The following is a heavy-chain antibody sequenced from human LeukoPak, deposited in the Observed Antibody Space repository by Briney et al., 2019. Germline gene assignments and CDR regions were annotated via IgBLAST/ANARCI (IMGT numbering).Heavy chain of an antibody. CDR2: IYHSGST. Sequence: PSETLSLTCTVSGYSISSGYYWGWIRQPPGKGLEWIGSIYHSGSTYYNPSLKSRVTISVDTSKNQFSLKLSSVTAADTAVYYCARAEAYYGSGSYYKHGMDVWGQGTTVTVSS. V-gene: IGHV4-38-2*02. J-gene: IGHJ6*02. CDR3: ARAEAYYGSGSYYKHGMDV. CDR1: GYSISSGYY. D-gene: IGHD3-10*01.